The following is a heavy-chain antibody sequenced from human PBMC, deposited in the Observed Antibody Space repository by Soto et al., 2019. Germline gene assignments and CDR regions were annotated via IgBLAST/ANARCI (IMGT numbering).Heavy chain of an antibody. J-gene: IGHJ2*01. CDR2: ISYDGSNK. CDR1: GFTFSSYA. CDR3: ARPPWRFCSYDSSGSHFDL. V-gene: IGHV3-30-3*01. D-gene: IGHD3-22*01. Sequence: ESGGGVVQPGRSLRLSCAASGFTFSSYAMHWVRQAPGKGLEGVAVISYDGSNKYYADSVKGRFTISRENSKNTLYLQMNSLRADDTAVYYCARPPWRFCSYDSSGSHFDLWGRGTLVTVSS.